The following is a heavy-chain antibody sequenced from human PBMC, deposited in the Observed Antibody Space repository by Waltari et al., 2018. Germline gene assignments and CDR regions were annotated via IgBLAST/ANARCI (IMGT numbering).Heavy chain of an antibody. Sequence: QVQLQESGPGLVKPSETLSLTCTVSGGSINNYYWNWIRQPPGKELEWIGNIAYNGRTNYNPSLKSRLTISVDTSKTQFSLKLSSVTAADTAVYYCARSYDYWSGYPVDYWGQGILVTVSS. D-gene: IGHD3-3*01. CDR3: ARSYDYWSGYPVDY. CDR1: GGSINNYY. CDR2: IAYNGRT. V-gene: IGHV4-59*01. J-gene: IGHJ4*02.